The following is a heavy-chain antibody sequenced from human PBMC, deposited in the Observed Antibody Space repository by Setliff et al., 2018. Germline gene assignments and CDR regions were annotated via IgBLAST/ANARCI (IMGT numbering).Heavy chain of an antibody. CDR2: IYTSGST. V-gene: IGHV4-61*09. CDR3: ARDRQYCSSTSCYTSYFYYYAMDI. D-gene: IGHD2-2*02. J-gene: IGHJ6*02. CDR1: GGSISSGSYY. Sequence: SETLSLTCTVSGGSISSGSYYWSWIRQPAGKGLEWIGHIYTSGSTNYNPSLKSRVTISLDTSTNQVSLKLSSVTAADTAVYYCARDRQYCSSTSCYTSYFYYYAMDIWGQGTTVTVSS.